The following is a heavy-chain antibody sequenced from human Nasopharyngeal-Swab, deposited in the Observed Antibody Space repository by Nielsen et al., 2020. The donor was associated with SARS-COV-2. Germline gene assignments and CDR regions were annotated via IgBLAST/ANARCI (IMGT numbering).Heavy chain of an antibody. D-gene: IGHD3-3*01. J-gene: IGHJ4*02. CDR1: GFTFSRYW. CDR2: IKEDGSEK. V-gene: IGHV3-7*03. Sequence: ESLKISCAASGFTFSRYWMTWVRQAPGKGLEWVANIKEDGSEKNYVDSVKGRFTISRDNAKNSVYLQINSLRVEDTAVYYCARAEGFWSGYCDYWGQGTVVTVSS. CDR3: ARAEGFWSGYCDY.